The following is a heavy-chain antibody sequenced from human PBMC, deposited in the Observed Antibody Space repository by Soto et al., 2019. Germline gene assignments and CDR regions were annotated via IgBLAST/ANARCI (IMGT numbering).Heavy chain of an antibody. Sequence: SETLSLTCIVSGGSIRGSYCSWVRQPPEKGLEWIASISYTGSATHNPSLKSRVSVSVDTTENQFSLKLSYVTAADTAVYFCARVTWDEEQQLPSGGYYFDYWGQGTLVTVYS. CDR2: ISYTGSA. CDR3: ARVTWDEEQQLPSGGYYFDY. J-gene: IGHJ4*02. V-gene: IGHV4-59*01. D-gene: IGHD6-13*01. CDR1: GGSIRGSY.